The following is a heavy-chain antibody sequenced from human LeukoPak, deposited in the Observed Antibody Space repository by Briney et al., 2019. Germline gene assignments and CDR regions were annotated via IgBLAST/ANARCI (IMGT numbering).Heavy chain of an antibody. Sequence: ASVKVSCKASGYAFSDYGITWVRQAPGQGLEWMGWIRGSNGDTNNAQKFQGRVKMTTDTSTSTAYMELRSLRSDDTAVYFCARGWGSYSAYWGQGTPVTVSS. V-gene: IGHV1-18*01. CDR1: GYAFSDYG. J-gene: IGHJ4*02. D-gene: IGHD3-16*01. CDR3: ARGWGSYSAY. CDR2: IRGSNGDT.